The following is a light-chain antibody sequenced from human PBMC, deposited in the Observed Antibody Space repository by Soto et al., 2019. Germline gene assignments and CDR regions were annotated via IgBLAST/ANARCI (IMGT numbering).Light chain of an antibody. J-gene: IGKJ1*01. CDR2: GVS. CDR3: QVYGSSPPGT. Sequence: ESVMTQSPATLSVSPGERATLSCRASQSVSSNLAWYQQKPGQAPRLLIYGVSSRATGIPDKFSGSGSGTDFTLTIRRLEPEDFAVYYCQVYGSSPPGTFGQGTTGDIK. V-gene: IGKV3-20*01. CDR1: QSVSSN.